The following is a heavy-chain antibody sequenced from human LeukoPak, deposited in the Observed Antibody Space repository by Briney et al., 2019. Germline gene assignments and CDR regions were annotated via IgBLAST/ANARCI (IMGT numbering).Heavy chain of an antibody. CDR1: GGSISSGSYY. CDR3: ARVRGTNYDFWSGYGREYYFDY. J-gene: IGHJ4*02. V-gene: IGHV4-61*02. D-gene: IGHD3-3*01. CDR2: IYTSGST. Sequence: PSETLSLTCTVSGGSISSGSYYWSWIRQPAGKGLEWIGRIYTSGSTNYNPSLKSRVTISVDTSKNQFSLKLSSVTAADTAVYYCARVRGTNYDFWSGYGREYYFDYWGQGTLVTVSS.